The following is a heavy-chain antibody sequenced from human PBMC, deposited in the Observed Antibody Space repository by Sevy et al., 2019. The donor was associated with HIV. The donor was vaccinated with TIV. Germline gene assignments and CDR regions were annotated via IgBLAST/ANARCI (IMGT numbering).Heavy chain of an antibody. CDR3: ARSRSNYGDYYFDY. J-gene: IGHJ4*02. D-gene: IGHD4-17*01. V-gene: IGHV3-11*06. Sequence: GGSLRLSCAASGFTFSAYYMTWIRQAPGKGLEWVSYISSGSTYTNYADSVKGRFTVSRDNAKNSLYLQMNSLRAEETAVYYCARSRSNYGDYYFDYWGQGTLVTVSS. CDR2: ISSGSTYT. CDR1: GFTFSAYY.